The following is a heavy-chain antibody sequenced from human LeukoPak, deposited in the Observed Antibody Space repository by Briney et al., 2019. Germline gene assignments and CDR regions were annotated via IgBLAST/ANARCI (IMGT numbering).Heavy chain of an antibody. Sequence: ASVKVSCKASGYTFTSYGISWVRQAPGQGLEWMGWISAYNGNTNYAQKLQGRVTMTTDTSTSTAYMELRSLRSDDTAVYYCARGSAGAYYYYGMDVWGQGTTVTFSS. CDR2: ISAYNGNT. CDR3: ARGSAGAYYYYGMDV. V-gene: IGHV1-18*01. CDR1: GYTFTSYG. J-gene: IGHJ6*02. D-gene: IGHD6-13*01.